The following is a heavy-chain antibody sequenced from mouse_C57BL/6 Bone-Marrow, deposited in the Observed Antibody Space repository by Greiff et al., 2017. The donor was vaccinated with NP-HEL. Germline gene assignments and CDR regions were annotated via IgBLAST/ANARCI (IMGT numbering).Heavy chain of an antibody. V-gene: IGHV1-62-2*01. CDR3: ARHEDDSDFYAMDY. J-gene: IGHJ4*01. Sequence: QVQLQQSGPELVKPGASVKLSCKASGYTFTRYTIHWVKQRSGQGLEWIGWFYPGSGSTKYNEKFKGKATLTADTSSSTVYMELSRLTSEDSAVYFCARHEDDSDFYAMDYWGQGTSVTVSS. CDR1: GYTFTRYT. CDR2: FYPGSGST. D-gene: IGHD2-12*01.